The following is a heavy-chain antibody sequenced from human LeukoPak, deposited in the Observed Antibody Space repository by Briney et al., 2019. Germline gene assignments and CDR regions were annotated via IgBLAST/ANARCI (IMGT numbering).Heavy chain of an antibody. Sequence: PSETLSLTCAVYGGSFSGYYWSWSRQPPGKGLEWIGEINHSGSTNYNPSLKSRVTISVDTSKNQFSLKLSSVTAADTAVYYCARGEGAMAHFDYWGQGTLVTVSS. CDR3: ARGEGAMAHFDY. V-gene: IGHV4-34*01. J-gene: IGHJ4*02. D-gene: IGHD5-18*01. CDR1: GGSFSGYY. CDR2: INHSGST.